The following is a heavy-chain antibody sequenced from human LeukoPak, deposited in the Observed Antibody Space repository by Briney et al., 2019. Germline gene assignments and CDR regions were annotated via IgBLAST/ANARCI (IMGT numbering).Heavy chain of an antibody. CDR3: GREHAFYHMDG. CDR1: GFTFSSQW. V-gene: IGHV3-7*01. J-gene: IGHJ6*03. CDR2: VNQGGTEK. Sequence: GGSLRLSCAASGFTFSSQWMGWVRQAPGKGLEWVANVNQGGTEKFYVDSVKGRFTISRDNAENSLYLQMNSLRVEDTAVYYCGREHAFYHMDGCGEGTTGTGSS.